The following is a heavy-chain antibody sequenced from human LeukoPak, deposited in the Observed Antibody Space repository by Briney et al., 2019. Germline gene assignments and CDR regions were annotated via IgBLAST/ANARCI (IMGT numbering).Heavy chain of an antibody. CDR2: IYYSGST. D-gene: IGHD4-17*01. J-gene: IGHJ4*02. CDR1: GGSISSYY. CDR3: AREDSTVRTYYFDY. V-gene: IGHV4-59*01. Sequence: KSSETLSLTCTVSGGSISSYYWSWIRQPPGKGLEWIGYIYYSGSTNYKPSLKSRVTISVDTSKNQFSLKLSSVTAADTAVYYCAREDSTVRTYYFDYWGQGTLVTVSS.